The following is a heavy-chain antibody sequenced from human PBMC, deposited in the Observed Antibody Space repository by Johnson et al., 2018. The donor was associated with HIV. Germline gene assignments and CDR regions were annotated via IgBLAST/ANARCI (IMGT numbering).Heavy chain of an antibody. Sequence: VQLVESGGGVVQPGGSLRLSCAASGFTFTDHYMDWVRQAPGKGLEWVGRTRNKAHSYTTEYAASVKGRSTISRDDSTHSLYLQMNSLGAEDTAVYYCARGDRGGFDLWGQGTMVTVSS. CDR2: TRNKAHSYTT. J-gene: IGHJ3*01. V-gene: IGHV3-72*01. CDR1: GFTFTDHY. CDR3: ARGDRGGFDL. D-gene: IGHD1-14*01.